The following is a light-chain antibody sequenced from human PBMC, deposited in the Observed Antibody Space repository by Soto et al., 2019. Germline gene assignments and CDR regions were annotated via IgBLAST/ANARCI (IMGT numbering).Light chain of an antibody. CDR3: TSYTVSSPYVL. Sequence: QSALTQPASVSGSPGQSITISCTGTSRDIGAYTYVSWYQHHPGKAPKLIIYDVSNRPSGVSNRFSGSKSGNTASLTISGLHTEDEADYYCTSYTVSSPYVLFGGGTKVTVL. CDR1: SRDIGAYTY. CDR2: DVS. V-gene: IGLV2-14*03. J-gene: IGLJ2*01.